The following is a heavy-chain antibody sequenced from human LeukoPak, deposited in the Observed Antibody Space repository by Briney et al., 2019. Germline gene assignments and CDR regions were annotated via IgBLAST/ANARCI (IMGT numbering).Heavy chain of an antibody. D-gene: IGHD2-8*01. CDR1: GGSISSSSYY. CDR3: ARPGRMGAVYYGMDV. V-gene: IGHV4-39*01. Sequence: SETLSLTCTVSGGSISSSSYYWGWIRQPPGKGLEWIGSIYYSGSTYYNPSLKSRVTISVDTSKNQFSLKLSSVTAADTAVYYCARPGRMGAVYYGMDVWGQGTTVTVSS. J-gene: IGHJ6*02. CDR2: IYYSGST.